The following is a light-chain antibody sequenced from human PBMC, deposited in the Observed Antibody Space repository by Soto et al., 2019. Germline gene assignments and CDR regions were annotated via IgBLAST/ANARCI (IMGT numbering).Light chain of an antibody. CDR2: GAS. J-gene: IGKJ2*01. Sequence: EIVLTQSPGTLSLSPGERATLSCRASQSVSSSYLAWYQQKPGQAPRLLIYGASSRATGIPDRFSGSGSGTEFTLAISRLEPEDFAVYYCQQYGSSPVTFGQGTKLEIK. CDR1: QSVSSSY. V-gene: IGKV3-20*01. CDR3: QQYGSSPVT.